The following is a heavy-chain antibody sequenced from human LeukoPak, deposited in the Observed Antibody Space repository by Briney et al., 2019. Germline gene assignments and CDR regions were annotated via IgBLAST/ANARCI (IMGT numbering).Heavy chain of an antibody. Sequence: PSETLSLTCAVSGVSISRGGYYWSWIRQPAGKGLEWIGRIYTSGSTNYNPSLKSRVTISVDTSKNQFSLKLSSVTAADTAVYYCARLVSGYSNWFDPWGQGTLVTVSS. CDR1: GVSISRGGYY. J-gene: IGHJ5*02. CDR3: ARLVSGYSNWFDP. D-gene: IGHD3-22*01. CDR2: IYTSGST. V-gene: IGHV4-61*02.